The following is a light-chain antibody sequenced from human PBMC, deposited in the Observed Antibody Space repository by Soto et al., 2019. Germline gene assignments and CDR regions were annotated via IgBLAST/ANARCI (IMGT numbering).Light chain of an antibody. V-gene: IGLV1-47*01. Sequence: QSVLTQPPSACGTPGQRVTISCSGSSSNIGSNYVYWYQQLPGTAPKLHIYRNNQRPSGVPDRFCGSKSGTSASLAISGLRSEDEADYYCAAWDDSLSVSFGGGTKLTVL. CDR2: RNN. J-gene: IGLJ2*01. CDR3: AAWDDSLSVS. CDR1: SSNIGSNY.